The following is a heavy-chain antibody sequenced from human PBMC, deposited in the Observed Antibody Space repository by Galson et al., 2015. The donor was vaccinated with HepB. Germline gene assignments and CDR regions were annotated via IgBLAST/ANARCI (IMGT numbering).Heavy chain of an antibody. CDR2: ISSGGNTI. D-gene: IGHD4-11*01. V-gene: IGHV3-48*03. CDR3: AAHTADSEPTFDF. J-gene: IGHJ4*02. Sequence: SLRLSCAASGFSLTNYEMNWVRQAPGTGLEWLSYISSGGNTIYYADSVKGRFTISRDNAKNSLYLQLNSLRAEDTAVYYCAAHTADSEPTFDFWGQGTLVTVSS. CDR1: GFSLTNYE.